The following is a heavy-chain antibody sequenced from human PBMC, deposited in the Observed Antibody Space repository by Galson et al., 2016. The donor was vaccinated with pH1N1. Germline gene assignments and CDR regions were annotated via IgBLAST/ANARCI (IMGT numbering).Heavy chain of an antibody. CDR2: VIPVYGTS. J-gene: IGHJ3*02. V-gene: IGHV1-69*13. Sequence: SVKVSCKASGGSFSTYAISWVRQAPGQGLEWMGGVIPVYGTSNYAQRFQGRVTTTADESTSTASMELHSLRSEDTALYYWARDTGLYPGYDPDRRDEGLDIWGQGTMVTVSS. D-gene: IGHD5-12*01. CDR3: ARDTGLYPGYDPDRRDEGLDI. CDR1: GGSFSTYA.